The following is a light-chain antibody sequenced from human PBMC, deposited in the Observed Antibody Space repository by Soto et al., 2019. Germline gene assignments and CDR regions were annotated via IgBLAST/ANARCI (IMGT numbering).Light chain of an antibody. CDR2: DVR. Sequence: QSALTQPASVSGSPGQSITISCTGTSSDVGGYNYVSWYQQHPGKAPKLMIYDVRNRPSGVSNRFSGSKSVNTASLTISGLQAEDEADSYCSSYTTVSTYVFGPGTKVTVL. CDR3: SSYTTVSTYV. CDR1: SSDVGGYNY. V-gene: IGLV2-14*01. J-gene: IGLJ1*01.